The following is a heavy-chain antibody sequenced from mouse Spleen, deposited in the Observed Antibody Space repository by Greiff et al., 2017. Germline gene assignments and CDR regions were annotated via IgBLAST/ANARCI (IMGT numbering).Heavy chain of an antibody. CDR1: GYTFTSYW. CDR3: TRSGGNQPYYFDY. D-gene: IGHD2-1*01. CDR2: IYPGNSDT. V-gene: IGHV1-5*01. J-gene: IGHJ2*01. Sequence: EVQLQQSGTVLARPGPSVKMSCKASGYTFTSYWMHWVKQRPGQGLEWIGAIYPGNSDTSYNQKFKGKAKLTAVTSTSTAYMELSSLTNEDSAVYYCTRSGGNQPYYFDYWGQGTTLTVSS.